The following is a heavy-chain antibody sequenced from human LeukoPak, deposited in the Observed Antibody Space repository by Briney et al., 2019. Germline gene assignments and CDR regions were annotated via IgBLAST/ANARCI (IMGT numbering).Heavy chain of an antibody. V-gene: IGHV4-59*01. CDR2: IYYSGST. CDR1: GGSISSYY. J-gene: IGHJ6*02. Sequence: SETLSLTCTVSGGSISSYYWSWIRQPPGKGLEWIGYIYYSGSTNYNPSLKSRVTISVDTSKNQFSLKLSSVTAADTAVYYCAREHSRYYYYGMDVWGQGTTVTVSS. D-gene: IGHD2-15*01. CDR3: AREHSRYYYYGMDV.